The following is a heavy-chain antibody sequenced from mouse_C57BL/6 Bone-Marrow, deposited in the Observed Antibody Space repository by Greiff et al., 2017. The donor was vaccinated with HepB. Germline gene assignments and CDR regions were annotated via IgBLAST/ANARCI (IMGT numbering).Heavy chain of an antibody. J-gene: IGHJ1*03. D-gene: IGHD1-1*01. Sequence: EVQVVESGGDLVKPGGSLKLSCAASGFTFSSYGMSWVRQTPDKRLEWVATISSGGSYTYYPDSVKGRFTISRDNAKNTLYLQMSSLKSEDTAMYYCASITTVVASYWYFDVWGTGTTVTVSS. CDR2: ISSGGSYT. CDR3: ASITTVVASYWYFDV. V-gene: IGHV5-6*01. CDR1: GFTFSSYG.